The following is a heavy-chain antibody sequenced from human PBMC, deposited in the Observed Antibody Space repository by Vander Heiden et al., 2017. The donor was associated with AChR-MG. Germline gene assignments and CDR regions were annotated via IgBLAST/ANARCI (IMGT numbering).Heavy chain of an antibody. CDR3: AGGGGYLIEY. CDR2: IKQDGSEK. Sequence: EVQLVESGGGLVQPGGSLRLSCTASSFTFSDLWMNWVRQAPGKGLEWVAIIKQDGSEKHYVDSLEGRFTISRDNTKKSLYLQMNSLRAEDTAMYYCAGGGGYLIEYWGQGTLVTVSS. CDR1: SFTFSDLW. D-gene: IGHD3-16*01. J-gene: IGHJ4*02. V-gene: IGHV3-7*03.